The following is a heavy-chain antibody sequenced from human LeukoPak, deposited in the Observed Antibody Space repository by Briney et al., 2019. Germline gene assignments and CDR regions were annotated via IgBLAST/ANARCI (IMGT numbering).Heavy chain of an antibody. D-gene: IGHD3-10*01. V-gene: IGHV1-69*05. CDR2: IIPIFGTA. CDR3: ARTMVRGVSLEDMDV. Sequence: SVKVSCKASGGTFCSYAISWVRQAPGQGLEWMGRIIPIFGTANYAQKFQGRVTITTDESTSTAYMELSSLRSEDTAVYYCARTMVRGVSLEDMDVWGKGTTVTVSS. J-gene: IGHJ6*03. CDR1: GGTFCSYA.